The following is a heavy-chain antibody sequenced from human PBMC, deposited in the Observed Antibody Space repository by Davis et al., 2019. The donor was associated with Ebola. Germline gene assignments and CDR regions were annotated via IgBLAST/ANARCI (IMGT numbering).Heavy chain of an antibody. D-gene: IGHD6-19*01. CDR3: ASIAVAGTVPFDI. J-gene: IGHJ3*02. Sequence: ASVKVSCKASGYTFTSYDINWVRQATGQGLEWMGWMNPNSGNTGYAQKFQGRVTMTRNTSISTAYMELSSLRSEDTAVYYCASIAVAGTVPFDIWGQGKMVTVSS. CDR1: GYTFTSYD. V-gene: IGHV1-8*01. CDR2: MNPNSGNT.